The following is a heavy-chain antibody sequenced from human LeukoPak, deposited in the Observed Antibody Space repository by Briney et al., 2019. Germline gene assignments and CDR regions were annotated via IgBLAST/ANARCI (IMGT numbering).Heavy chain of an antibody. CDR3: ARSHTIRGRGYSGYVKTYYYYYMDV. CDR1: GYSISSGYY. D-gene: IGHD5-12*01. V-gene: IGHV4-38-2*01. J-gene: IGHJ6*03. Sequence: SETLSLTCSFSGYSISSGYYWGWIRQPPGQGLEWIGNIYHSGSTYYNPSLKSRVTISVDTSKNQFSLKLSSVTAADTAVYYCARSHTIRGRGYSGYVKTYYYYYMDVWGKGTTVSVSS. CDR2: IYHSGST.